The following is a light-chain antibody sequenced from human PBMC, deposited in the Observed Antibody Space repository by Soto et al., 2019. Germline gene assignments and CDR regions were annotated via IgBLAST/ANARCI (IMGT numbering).Light chain of an antibody. CDR1: QRVSNNY. CDR3: QQYADSLWT. Sequence: EIVLTQSPGTLSLSTGEGATLSCRASQRVSNNYLAWYQQNHGQAPRLLIYGASRRATGIPDRFSGSGSGTAFTLTISRLEPEDFAVYYCQQYADSLWTFGQGTKVDIK. CDR2: GAS. J-gene: IGKJ1*01. V-gene: IGKV3-20*01.